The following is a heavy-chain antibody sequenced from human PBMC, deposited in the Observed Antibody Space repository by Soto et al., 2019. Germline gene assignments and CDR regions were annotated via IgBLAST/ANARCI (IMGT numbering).Heavy chain of an antibody. J-gene: IGHJ3*02. D-gene: IGHD6-6*01. CDR3: AKDLRVAARPCAFDI. V-gene: IGHV3-23*01. CDR1: GPAFISFA. Sequence: GGDLGLSCATAGPAFISFAIIWFSQSRGQALDGVTALSGSGGSTYYGDSVKGRFTISRDKSKKTLSLQMNRLRAEDTAVYYCAKDLRVAARPCAFDIWGQGTMVTVSS. CDR2: LSGSGGST.